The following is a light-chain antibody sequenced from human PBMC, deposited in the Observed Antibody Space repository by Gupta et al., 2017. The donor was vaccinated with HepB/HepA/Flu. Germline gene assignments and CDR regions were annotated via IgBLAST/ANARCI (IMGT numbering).Light chain of an antibody. V-gene: IGLV3-21*04. CDR3: QVWDSSDDSAV. Sequence: SYVLTQPPSVSVAPGKTASITCGGNNIGTKGVHWYQQMPGQAPVMVIYNDSDRPSGIPEGFSGSNSGSTATLTISRVEAGDEAEYYCQVWDSSDDSAVFGGGTKLTVL. CDR2: NDS. J-gene: IGLJ2*01. CDR1: NIGTKG.